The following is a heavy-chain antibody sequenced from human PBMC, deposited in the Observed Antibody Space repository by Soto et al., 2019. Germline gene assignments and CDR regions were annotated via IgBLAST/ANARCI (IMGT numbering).Heavy chain of an antibody. Sequence: QVRLVQSGAEVKKPGASVKVSCKASGYTFTSYGISWVRQAPGPGLEWMGWISAYNGNTNYAQKLQGRVNMTTDTSTSTAYMELRSLRTDDTAVYYCARDGRRGLGPSSSWPDWGQGTLVTVSS. CDR3: ARDGRRGLGPSSSWPD. CDR2: ISAYNGNT. CDR1: GYTFTSYG. V-gene: IGHV1-18*01. D-gene: IGHD6-13*01. J-gene: IGHJ4*02.